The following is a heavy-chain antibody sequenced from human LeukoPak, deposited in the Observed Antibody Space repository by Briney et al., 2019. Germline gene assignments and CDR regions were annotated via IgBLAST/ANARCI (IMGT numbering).Heavy chain of an antibody. Sequence: SVKVSCKASGGTFSSYAISWVRQAPGQGLEWMGGIIPIFGTANYAQKLQGRVTMTTDTSTSTAYMELRSLRSDDTAVYYCARGVGDIVDYYYYYMDVWGKGTTVTVSS. CDR2: IIPIFGTA. CDR3: ARGVGDIVDYYYYYMDV. CDR1: GGTFSSYA. J-gene: IGHJ6*03. D-gene: IGHD2-15*01. V-gene: IGHV1-69*05.